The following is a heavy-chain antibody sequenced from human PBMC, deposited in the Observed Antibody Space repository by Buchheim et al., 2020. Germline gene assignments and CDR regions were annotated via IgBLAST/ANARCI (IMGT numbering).Heavy chain of an antibody. Sequence: QVKLQQSGPGLLKPSQTLSLTCAISGDSVSSNSTSWNWIRQSPSRGLEWLARTYYASEWHSDYAAHVKSRITVNADTSKNQFSLQLNSVTPEDTAVYYCARQRDQFDPWGQGT. CDR3: ARQRDQFDP. CDR1: GDSVSSNSTS. J-gene: IGHJ5*02. CDR2: TYYASEWHS. V-gene: IGHV6-1*01.